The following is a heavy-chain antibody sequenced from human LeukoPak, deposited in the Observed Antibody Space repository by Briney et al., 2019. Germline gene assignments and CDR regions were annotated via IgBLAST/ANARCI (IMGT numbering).Heavy chain of an antibody. J-gene: IGHJ4*02. CDR3: AKRGVVIRVILVGFHKEAYYFDS. CDR1: GITLSNYG. Sequence: GGSLSLSCAVSGITLSNYGMSWVRKAQGKGLEWVAGISASGGRTNSADSVKGRFTISRDNPKNTLYLQMNSLRAEDTAVYFCAKRGVVIRVILVGFHKEAYYFDSWGQGALVTVSS. D-gene: IGHD3-22*01. CDR2: ISASGGRT. V-gene: IGHV3-23*01.